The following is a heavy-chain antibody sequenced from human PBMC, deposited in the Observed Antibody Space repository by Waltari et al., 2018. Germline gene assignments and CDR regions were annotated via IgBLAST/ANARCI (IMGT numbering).Heavy chain of an antibody. V-gene: IGHV1-58*02. CDR3: AAGFYDSSGYYADY. Sequence: QMQLVQSGPEVKKPGTSVKVSCKASGFTFPSSAMQWVRQARGQRLEWIGWIVVGSGNTNYAQKFQERVTITRDMSTSTAYMELSSLRSEDTAVYYCAAGFYDSSGYYADYWGQGTLVTVSS. J-gene: IGHJ4*02. CDR2: IVVGSGNT. D-gene: IGHD3-22*01. CDR1: GFTFPSSA.